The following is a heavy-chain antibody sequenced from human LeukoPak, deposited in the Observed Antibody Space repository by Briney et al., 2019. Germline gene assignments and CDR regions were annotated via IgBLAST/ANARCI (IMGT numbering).Heavy chain of an antibody. CDR2: ISSSSRYI. J-gene: IGHJ4*02. D-gene: IGHD6-6*01. Sequence: GGSLRLSCASSGFTFSSYSINWVRQAPGKGLEWVSSISSSSRYINYADSVKGRFTISRDNAKNSLYLQMNSLRAEDTAVYYCARDKYSSSSGGLDYWGQGTLVTVSS. CDR3: ARDKYSSSSGGLDY. V-gene: IGHV3-21*01. CDR1: GFTFSSYS.